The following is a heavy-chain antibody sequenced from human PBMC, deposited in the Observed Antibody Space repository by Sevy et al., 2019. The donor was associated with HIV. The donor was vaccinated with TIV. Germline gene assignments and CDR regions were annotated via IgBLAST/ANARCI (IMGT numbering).Heavy chain of an antibody. Sequence: GGSLRLSCAASGFTFSSYAMSWVRQAPGKGLEWVSAISGSGGSTYYADSVKGRFTISNDNSKNTLYLQMNSLRAEDTVVYYCAKDSGVSYYYDSSGPKGANWFGPWGQGTLVTVSS. CDR2: ISGSGGST. CDR1: GFTFSSYA. D-gene: IGHD3-22*01. CDR3: AKDSGVSYYYDSSGPKGANWFGP. V-gene: IGHV3-23*01. J-gene: IGHJ5*02.